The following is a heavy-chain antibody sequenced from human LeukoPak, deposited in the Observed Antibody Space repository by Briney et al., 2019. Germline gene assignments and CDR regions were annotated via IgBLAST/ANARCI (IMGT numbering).Heavy chain of an antibody. J-gene: IGHJ6*03. D-gene: IGHD5-18*01. V-gene: IGHV3-48*03. CDR3: ARGSAMVYYYMDV. CDR1: GFTFSSYE. Sequence: GGSLRLSCAASGFTFSSYEMNWVRQAPGKGLEWVSYISTSGSTKYYADSVKGRFTISRDNAKNSLYLQMNSLRAEDTAVYYCARGSAMVYYYMDVWGKGTTVTISS. CDR2: ISTSGSTK.